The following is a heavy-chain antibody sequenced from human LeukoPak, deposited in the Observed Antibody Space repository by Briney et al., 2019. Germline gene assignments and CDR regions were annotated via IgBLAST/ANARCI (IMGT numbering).Heavy chain of an antibody. V-gene: IGHV3-23*01. CDR3: TKYVGMIIGGGDR. D-gene: IGHD3-16*01. CDR1: GFTFSSDA. Sequence: GGSLRLSCAASGFTFSSDAMTWVRQAPGKGLQWVSTITDSGATTQYADSGKGRLTISRDNSKNTLYLQMNSPRAEDTPVYSCTKYVGMIIGGGDRWGQGTLVTVSS. J-gene: IGHJ5*02. CDR2: ITDSGATT.